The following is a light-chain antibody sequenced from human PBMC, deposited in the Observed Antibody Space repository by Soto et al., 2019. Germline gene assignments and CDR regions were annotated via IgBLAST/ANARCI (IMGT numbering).Light chain of an antibody. Sequence: QSVLTQPPSASGTPGKRVTISCFEPNPNIGSYTVNWYQQHPGTAPKLLMYSSNQRPSGVPDRFSGSKSGTSASLAISGLQSEDEADYYCAAWDDSLNGVAFGGGTKLTVL. J-gene: IGLJ2*01. CDR3: AAWDDSLNGVA. CDR2: SSN. CDR1: NPNIGSYT. V-gene: IGLV1-44*01.